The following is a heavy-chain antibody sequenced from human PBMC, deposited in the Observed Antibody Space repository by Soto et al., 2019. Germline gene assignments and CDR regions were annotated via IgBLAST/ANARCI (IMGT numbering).Heavy chain of an antibody. CDR2: IFPGGDT. J-gene: IGHJ4*01. CDR3: AKLSGNYHFSLDY. V-gene: IGHV4-4*09. Sequence: TLSLTCTVSGGPFNRYFWTWIRQPPGKGLEWIGHIFPGGDTDSNPSLKSRVTISADRSKSQISVKLSSVIAADTAVYYCAKLSGNYHFSLDYWGQGILVTVSS. CDR1: GGPFNRYF. D-gene: IGHD3-10*01.